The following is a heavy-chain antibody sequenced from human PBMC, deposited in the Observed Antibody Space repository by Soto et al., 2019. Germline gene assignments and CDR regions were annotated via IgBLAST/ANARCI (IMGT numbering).Heavy chain of an antibody. Sequence: GASVKVSCKTSGYPFTDYFIHWVLQSPLHWLEWMGIISLYHHSTSYAQKFQGRLTVTADTSTTTVYMDLGSLTSEDSAVYWCARELYSCGGDCPYYMDYWGQGTLVTVSS. CDR2: ISLYHHST. CDR3: ARELYSCGGDCPYYMDY. D-gene: IGHD2-21*02. CDR1: GYPFTDYF. V-gene: IGHV1-46*01. J-gene: IGHJ4*02.